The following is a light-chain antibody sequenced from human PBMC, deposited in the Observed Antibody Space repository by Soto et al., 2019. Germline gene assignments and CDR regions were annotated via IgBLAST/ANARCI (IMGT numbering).Light chain of an antibody. J-gene: IGLJ2*01. Sequence: QSVLTQPPSVSGAPGQRVTISCTGNSSNIGAGYDVHWYQQVPGTAPKLLIYGNSNRPSGVPDRFSGSKSSTSASLAITGLQAEDEAAYYCQSYDNSLRGYVVFGGGTKLTVL. CDR3: QSYDNSLRGYVV. V-gene: IGLV1-40*01. CDR2: GNS. CDR1: SSNIGAGYD.